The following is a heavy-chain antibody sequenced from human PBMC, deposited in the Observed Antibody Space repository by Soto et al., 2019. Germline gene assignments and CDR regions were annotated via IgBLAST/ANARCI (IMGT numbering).Heavy chain of an antibody. CDR3: VREVDDLWFGELLSEINLFDP. J-gene: IGHJ5*02. CDR2: ISSSSSTI. Sequence: LSLTCAASGFTFSSYSMNWVRQAPGKGLEWVSYISSSSSTIYYADSVKGRFTISRDNAKNSLYLQMNSLRAEDTAVYYCVREVDDLWFGELLSEINLFDPWGQGTLVTVSS. V-gene: IGHV3-48*01. D-gene: IGHD3-10*01. CDR1: GFTFSSYS.